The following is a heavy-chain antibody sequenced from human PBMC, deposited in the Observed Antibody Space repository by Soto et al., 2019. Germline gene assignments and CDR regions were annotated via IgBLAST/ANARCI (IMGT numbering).Heavy chain of an antibody. Sequence: QVQLVQSGAEVEKPGASVKVSCKAAGYSFTAFYIHWVRQARGQGFEWLGWINPNSGRTYYSQKFRARVTLTRDTSISTAYMELTGLSSDDTAVYYCARANSNRPYFYNMDVWGQGTTVTVSS. V-gene: IGHV1-2*02. J-gene: IGHJ6*03. D-gene: IGHD2-21*01. CDR1: GYSFTAFY. CDR2: INPNSGRT. CDR3: ARANSNRPYFYNMDV.